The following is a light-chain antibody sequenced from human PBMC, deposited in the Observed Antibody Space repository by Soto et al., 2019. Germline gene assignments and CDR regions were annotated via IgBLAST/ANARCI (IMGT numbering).Light chain of an antibody. V-gene: IGKV2-28*01. CDR2: LGF. Sequence: EIVMTQSPPSLTVTPGEPASISCRSSQRLLHSNGNNFLDWYLQKPGQSPQLLIYLGFNRASGVPDRVSGSGAGTDFTLKIGRVEAEDVGVYYCMQALQTPYTFGQGTKVDIK. CDR1: QRLLHSNGNNF. CDR3: MQALQTPYT. J-gene: IGKJ2*01.